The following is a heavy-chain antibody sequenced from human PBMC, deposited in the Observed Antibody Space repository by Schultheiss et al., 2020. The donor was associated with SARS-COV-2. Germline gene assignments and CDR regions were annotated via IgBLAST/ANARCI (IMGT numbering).Heavy chain of an antibody. CDR1: GGTFSSYT. CDR3: AAEGAVAGKDMDV. D-gene: IGHD6-19*01. J-gene: IGHJ6*03. CDR2: IIPILGIA. Sequence: SVKVSCKASGGTFSSYTISWVRQAPGQGLEWMGRIIPILGIANYAQKFQERVTITRDMSTSTAYMELSSLRSEDTAVYYCAAEGAVAGKDMDVWGKGTTVTVSS. V-gene: IGHV1-69*02.